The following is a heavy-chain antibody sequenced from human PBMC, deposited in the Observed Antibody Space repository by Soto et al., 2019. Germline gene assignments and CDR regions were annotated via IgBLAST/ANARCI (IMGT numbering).Heavy chain of an antibody. CDR3: ARDWASVLMVYAPHYYYGMDV. J-gene: IGHJ6*02. V-gene: IGHV3-30-3*01. CDR2: ISYDGSNK. CDR1: GFTFSSYA. Sequence: GGSLRLSCAASGFTFSSYAMHWVRQAPGKGLEWVAVISYDGSNKYYADSVKGRFTISRDNSKNTLYLQMNSLRAEDTAVYYCARDWASVLMVYAPHYYYGMDVWGQGTTVTVSS. D-gene: IGHD2-8*01.